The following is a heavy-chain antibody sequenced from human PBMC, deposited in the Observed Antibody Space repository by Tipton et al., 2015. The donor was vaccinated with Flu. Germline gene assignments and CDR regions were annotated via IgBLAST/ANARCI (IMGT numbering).Heavy chain of an antibody. J-gene: IGHJ3*02. CDR2: ISSSSSYI. Sequence: SLRLSCVASGFSFSTYDMNWVRQAPGKGLEWVSSISSSSSYIYYADSVKGRFTISRDDAKNSLYLQMNSLRAEDTAVYYCARGLLWDVAGDDAFDIWGQGTMVTVSS. CDR3: ARGLLWDVAGDDAFDI. CDR1: GFSFSTYD. D-gene: IGHD1-26*01. V-gene: IGHV3-21*01.